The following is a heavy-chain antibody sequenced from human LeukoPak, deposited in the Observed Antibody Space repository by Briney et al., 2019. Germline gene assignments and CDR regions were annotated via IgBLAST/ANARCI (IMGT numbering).Heavy chain of an antibody. J-gene: IGHJ5*02. Sequence: KTSETLSLTCTVSGGSISSYYWSWIRQPPGKGLEWIGYIYYSGSTNYNPSLRSRVTISVDTSKNQFSLKLSSVTAADTAVYYCARAEGVSDFWSGYPGWFDPWGQGTLVTVSS. V-gene: IGHV4-59*01. CDR1: GGSISSYY. D-gene: IGHD3-3*01. CDR3: ARAEGVSDFWSGYPGWFDP. CDR2: IYYSGST.